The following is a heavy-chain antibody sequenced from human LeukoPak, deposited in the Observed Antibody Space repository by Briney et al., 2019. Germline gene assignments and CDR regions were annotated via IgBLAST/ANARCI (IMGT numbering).Heavy chain of an antibody. Sequence: SVKVSCKASGGTFSSYTISWVRQAPGQGLEWMGKIIPILGIANYAQKFQGRVTITADKSTSTAYMELSSLRSEDTAVYYCARDRERWSTYWFDPWGQGTLVTVSS. CDR2: IIPILGIA. CDR1: GGTFSSYT. V-gene: IGHV1-69*04. J-gene: IGHJ5*02. D-gene: IGHD4-23*01. CDR3: ARDRERWSTYWFDP.